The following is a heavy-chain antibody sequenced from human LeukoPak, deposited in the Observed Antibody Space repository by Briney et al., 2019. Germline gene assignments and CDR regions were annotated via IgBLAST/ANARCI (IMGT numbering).Heavy chain of an antibody. CDR2: ISGSGGST. D-gene: IGHD3-3*01. CDR1: GFTFSSYA. V-gene: IGHV3-23*01. J-gene: IGHJ3*02. CDR3: ARMEASCDAFDI. Sequence: GGSLRLSCAASGFTFSSYAMSWVRQAPGKGLEWVSAISGSGGSTHYADSVKGRFTISRDNAKNSLYLQMNSLRAEDTAVYYCARMEASCDAFDIWGQGTMVTVSS.